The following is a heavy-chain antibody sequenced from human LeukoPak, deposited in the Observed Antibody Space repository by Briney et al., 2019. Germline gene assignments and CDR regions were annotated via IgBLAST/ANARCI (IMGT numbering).Heavy chain of an antibody. V-gene: IGHV3-30*02. CDR2: IRYDGSNK. CDR3: AKDRVTRGYSYGTVAFDI. J-gene: IGHJ3*02. Sequence: GGSLRLSCAASGFTFSSDGMHWVRQAPGKGLEWVAFIRYDGSNKYYADSVKGRFTISRDNSKNTLYLQMNSLRAEDTAVYYCAKDRVTRGYSYGTVAFDIWGQGTMVTVSS. CDR1: GFTFSSDG. D-gene: IGHD5-18*01.